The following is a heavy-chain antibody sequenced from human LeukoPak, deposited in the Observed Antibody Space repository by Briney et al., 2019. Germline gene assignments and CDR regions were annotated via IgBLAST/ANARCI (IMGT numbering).Heavy chain of an antibody. CDR1: GFTFSSHP. CDR2: ISGGGDTT. D-gene: IGHD3-22*01. CDR3: TKGGYYYDSSGEHSPGYVFDY. Sequence: GGSLRLSCVASGFTFSSHPMRWVRQAPGKGLEWVSAISGGGDTTHYADFVKGRFTISRDNSKNTVYLQMNSLRVEDTAVYYCTKGGYYYDSSGEHSPGYVFDYWGQGLLVTVSS. J-gene: IGHJ4*02. V-gene: IGHV3-23*01.